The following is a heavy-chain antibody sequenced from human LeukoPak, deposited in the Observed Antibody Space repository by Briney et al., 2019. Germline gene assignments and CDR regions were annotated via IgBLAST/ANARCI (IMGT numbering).Heavy chain of an antibody. V-gene: IGHV4-4*07. CDR2: IYTSGST. CDR1: GGSISSYY. CDR3: ARGPYTYYDSSGYHRYFDY. Sequence: PSETLSLTCTVSGGSISSYYWSWIRQPAGKGLEWIGRIYTSGSTNYNPSLKSRVTMSVDTSKNQSSLKLSSVTAADTAVYYCARGPYTYYDSSGYHRYFDYWGQGTLVTVSS. J-gene: IGHJ4*02. D-gene: IGHD3-22*01.